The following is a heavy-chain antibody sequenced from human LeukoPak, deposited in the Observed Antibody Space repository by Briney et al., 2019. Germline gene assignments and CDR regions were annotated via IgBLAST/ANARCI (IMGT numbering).Heavy chain of an antibody. D-gene: IGHD3-22*01. V-gene: IGHV1-69*05. Sequence: GASVKVSCKASGGTFSSYAISWVRQAPGQGLEWMGGIIPIFGTANYARKFQGRVTITTDESTSTAYMELSSLRSEDTAVYCCARQSGYYDSSGYPDYWGQGTLVTVSS. J-gene: IGHJ4*02. CDR2: IIPIFGTA. CDR3: ARQSGYYDSSGYPDY. CDR1: GGTFSSYA.